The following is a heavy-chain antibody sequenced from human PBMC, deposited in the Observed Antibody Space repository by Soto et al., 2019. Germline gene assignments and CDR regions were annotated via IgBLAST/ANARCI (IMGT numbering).Heavy chain of an antibody. CDR3: ARGRKAVAKRKSYGMDG. J-gene: IGHJ6*02. V-gene: IGHV1-8*01. CDR1: GYTFTSYD. Sequence: ASVKVCWTASGYTFTSYDINLGRQATCQGLEWMGWMNPNSGNTGYAQKFQGRVTMTRNTSISTAYMELSSLRSEDTAVYYCARGRKAVAKRKSYGMDGWGQGTTVTVSS. CDR2: MNPNSGNT. D-gene: IGHD6-19*01.